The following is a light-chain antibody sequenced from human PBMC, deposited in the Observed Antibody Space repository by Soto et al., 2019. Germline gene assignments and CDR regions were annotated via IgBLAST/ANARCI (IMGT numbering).Light chain of an antibody. CDR3: QHYGSSRM. CDR1: QSVTSSY. Sequence: EIVLTQSPGTLSLSPGERATLSCRASQSVTSSYLAWYQQKPGQAPRLLIYGASNRATGIPDRFSGSGSGTDFTLTISRLEPEDFSVYYCQHYGSSRMFCLGIKVDIK. CDR2: GAS. J-gene: IGKJ1*01. V-gene: IGKV3-20*01.